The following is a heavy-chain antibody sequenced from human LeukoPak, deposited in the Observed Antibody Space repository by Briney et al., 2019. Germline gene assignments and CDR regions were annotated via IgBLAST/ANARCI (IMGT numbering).Heavy chain of an antibody. V-gene: IGHV4-34*01. D-gene: IGHD3-3*01. CDR3: ARGRAIWYYDFWSGYHPFDY. J-gene: IGHJ4*02. CDR2: INHSGST. Sequence: KPSETLSLTCAVYGGSFSGYYWSWIRQPPGKGLEWIGEINHSGSTNYNPSLKSRVTISVDTSKNQFSLKLSSVTAADTAVYYCARGRAIWYYDFWSGYHPFDYWGQGTPVTVSS. CDR1: GGSFSGYY.